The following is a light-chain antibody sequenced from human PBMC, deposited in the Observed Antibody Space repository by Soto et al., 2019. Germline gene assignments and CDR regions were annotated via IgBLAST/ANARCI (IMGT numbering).Light chain of an antibody. V-gene: IGKV3D-20*02. CDR2: GAS. J-gene: IGKJ1*01. Sequence: EVVLTQSPGTLSLSPGERATLSCRASQTVRNNYLAWYQQKPGQAPRLLIYGASTRATGIPARFSGSGSGTDFTLTISSLEPEDVAVYYCQQRGNRPPWTFGQGTKADI. CDR3: QQRGNRPPWT. CDR1: QTVRNNY.